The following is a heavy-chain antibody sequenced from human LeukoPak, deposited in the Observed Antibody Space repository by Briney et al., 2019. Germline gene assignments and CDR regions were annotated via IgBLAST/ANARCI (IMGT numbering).Heavy chain of an antibody. D-gene: IGHD3-3*01. CDR3: ARRDFWSGYSDY. CDR2: IYYSATT. CDR1: GGPISSSHYY. Sequence: SETLSLTCTVSGGPISSSHYYWGWIRQPPGKGLEWIGNIYYSATTYYNPSLKSRVSMSADMSKSHCSLKLSSVTAADTAVYYCARRDFWSGYSDYWGQGTLVTVSS. V-gene: IGHV4-39*02. J-gene: IGHJ4*02.